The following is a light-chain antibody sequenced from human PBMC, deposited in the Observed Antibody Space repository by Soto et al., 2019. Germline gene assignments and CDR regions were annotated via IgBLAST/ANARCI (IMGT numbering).Light chain of an antibody. J-gene: IGKJ1*01. CDR1: QGIRSF. CDR2: AAS. CDR3: QQLNSYPRT. Sequence: DIQLTQSPSFLSASVGDRVTITCRASQGIRSFLAWYQQKPGKAPKLLIYAASTLQSGVPSRFSGSGSGTEFALTISSLQPEDFATYYCQQLNSYPRTFGQGTK. V-gene: IGKV1-9*01.